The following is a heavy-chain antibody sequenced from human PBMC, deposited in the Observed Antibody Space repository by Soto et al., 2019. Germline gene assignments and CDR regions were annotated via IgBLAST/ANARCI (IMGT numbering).Heavy chain of an antibody. CDR1: GFTFSSYA. D-gene: IGHD3-22*01. J-gene: IGHJ4*02. CDR3: AGIVGGGY. V-gene: IGHV3-23*01. CDR2: ISGSGGST. Sequence: EVQLLESGGGLVQPGGSLRLSCAASGFTFSSYAMSWVRQGPGKGLEWVSAISGSGGSTYYADSVKGRFTISRDNSKNTLYLQMTSLRAADTAVYYCAGIVGGGYWGQGTLVTVSS.